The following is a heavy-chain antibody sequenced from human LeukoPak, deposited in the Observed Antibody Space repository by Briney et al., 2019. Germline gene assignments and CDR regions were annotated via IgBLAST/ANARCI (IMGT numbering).Heavy chain of an antibody. D-gene: IGHD4/OR15-4a*01. Sequence: AGGSLRLSCAASGFPFRSYAMHWVRQAPGKGLEYVSAITLDGISTYYANSVKGRFTISRDNSKNTLYLQMDSLRAEDTAVYYCVRDYGGTKWYFGYWGQGTLVTVSS. CDR2: ITLDGIST. CDR1: GFPFRSYA. CDR3: VRDYGGTKWYFGY. V-gene: IGHV3-64*01. J-gene: IGHJ4*02.